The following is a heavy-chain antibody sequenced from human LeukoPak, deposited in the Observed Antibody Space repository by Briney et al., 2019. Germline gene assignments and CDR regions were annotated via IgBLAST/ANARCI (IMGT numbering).Heavy chain of an antibody. CDR2: IYYSGST. CDR3: ARHVDDYYGSGSYYNSHFDP. D-gene: IGHD3-10*01. V-gene: IGHV4-59*08. CDR1: GGSISSYY. Sequence: SETLSLTCTVSGGSISSYYWSWIRQPPRKGLEWIGYIYYSGSTNYNPSLKSRVTISVDTSKNQFSLKLSSVTAADTAVYYCARHVDDYYGSGSYYNSHFDPWGQGTLVTVSS. J-gene: IGHJ5*02.